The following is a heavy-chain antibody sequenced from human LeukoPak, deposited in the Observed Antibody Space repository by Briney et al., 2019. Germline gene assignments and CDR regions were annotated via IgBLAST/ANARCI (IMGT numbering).Heavy chain of an antibody. CDR1: GYTFTGYY. D-gene: IGHD2-15*01. CDR3: ARDPFTYCSGGSCWSYYYYYCGMDV. J-gene: IGHJ6*02. CDR2: INPNSGGT. Sequence: ASVKVSCKASGYTFTGYYMHWVRQAPGQGLEWMGWINPNSGGTNYAQKFQGRVTMTRDTSISTAYMELSRLRSDDTAVYYCARDPFTYCSGGSCWSYYYYYCGMDVWGQGTTVTVSS. V-gene: IGHV1-2*02.